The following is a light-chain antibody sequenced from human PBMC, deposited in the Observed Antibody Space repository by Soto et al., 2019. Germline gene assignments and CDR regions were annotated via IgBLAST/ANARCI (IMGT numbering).Light chain of an antibody. CDR2: DVS. CDR1: SSDIGDYKY. V-gene: IGLV2-14*03. CDR3: SSYTITSAYWV. Sequence: QSALTQPASVSGSPGQSITISCTGTSSDIGDYKYVSWYQQHPGNPPKLIIYDVSDRPSGVSNRFSGSKSGNTASLTISGLQAEDKANYYCSSYTITSAYWVFGGGTQLTVL. J-gene: IGLJ3*02.